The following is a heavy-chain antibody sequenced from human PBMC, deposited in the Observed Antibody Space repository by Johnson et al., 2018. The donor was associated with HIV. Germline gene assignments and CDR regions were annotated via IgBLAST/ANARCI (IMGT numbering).Heavy chain of an antibody. CDR1: GFTFSSYG. Sequence: QVQLVESGGGVVQPGRSLRLSCAASGFTFSSYGMHWVRQAPGKGLECVAVISYDGSNKYYADSVKGRFTISRDNSKNTLYLQMSSLRAEDTAVYYCARDPGNGGRPFDAFDVWGQGTMVTVSS. CDR2: ISYDGSNK. J-gene: IGHJ3*01. CDR3: ARDPGNGGRPFDAFDV. V-gene: IGHV3-30*03. D-gene: IGHD4-23*01.